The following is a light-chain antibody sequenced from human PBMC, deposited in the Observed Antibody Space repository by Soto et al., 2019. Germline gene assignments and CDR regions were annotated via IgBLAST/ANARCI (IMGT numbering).Light chain of an antibody. V-gene: IGKV3-15*01. Sequence: EIVLTQSPVTLSLSPGARATLSFRASQTFSNSFLSWFQQIPGQAPSLLIYGASTRATGVPDRFSGTGSGTEFTLTISSLKSEDYAVYYCQQYKSWPPITFGQGTRLEIK. CDR3: QQYKSWPPIT. CDR2: GAS. CDR1: QTFSNS. J-gene: IGKJ5*01.